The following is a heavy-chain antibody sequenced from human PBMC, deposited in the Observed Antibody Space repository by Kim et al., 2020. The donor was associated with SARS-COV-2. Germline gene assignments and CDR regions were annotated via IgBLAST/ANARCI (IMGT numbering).Heavy chain of an antibody. V-gene: IGHV4-39*07. D-gene: IGHD4-17*01. Sequence: NPSRKSRVTRSVDTSKNQFSLKLSSVTAADTAVYYCARDAYGDVTNWFDPWGQGTLVTVSS. CDR3: ARDAYGDVTNWFDP. J-gene: IGHJ5*02.